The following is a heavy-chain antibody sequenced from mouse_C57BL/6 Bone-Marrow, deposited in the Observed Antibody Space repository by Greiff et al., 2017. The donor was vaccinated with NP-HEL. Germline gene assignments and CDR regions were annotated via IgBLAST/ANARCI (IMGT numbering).Heavy chain of an antibody. D-gene: IGHD1-1*01. J-gene: IGHJ3*01. V-gene: IGHV1-54*01. Sequence: QVQLQQPGAELVRPGTSVKVSCKASGYAFTNYLIEWVKQRPGQGLEWIGVINPGSGGTNYNEKFKGKATLTADKSSSTAYMQLSSLTSEDSAVYFCARFYYYGSSVADWGQGTLVTVSA. CDR2: INPGSGGT. CDR3: ARFYYYGSSVAD. CDR1: GYAFTNYL.